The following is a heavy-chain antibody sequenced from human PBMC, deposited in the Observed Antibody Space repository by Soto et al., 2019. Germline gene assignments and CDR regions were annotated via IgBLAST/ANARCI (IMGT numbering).Heavy chain of an antibody. J-gene: IGHJ4*02. Sequence: SETLSLTCSVSSAPLSSSTYYWSWIRQPPGRGPEWIGSIYYSGNTYYKPSLKSRVSISIDTSRNQFSLKLTSLTAADTGVYYCASSSPFHYWGPGSLVTVSS. V-gene: IGHV4-39*01. CDR2: IYYSGNT. CDR3: ASSSPFHY. D-gene: IGHD6-6*01. CDR1: SAPLSSSTYY.